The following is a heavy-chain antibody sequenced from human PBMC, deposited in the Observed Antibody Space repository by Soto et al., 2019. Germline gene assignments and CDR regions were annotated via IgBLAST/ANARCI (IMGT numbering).Heavy chain of an antibody. CDR2: ISYDGSNK. CDR3: VRGGSLIQIEDWFDP. D-gene: IGHD5-18*01. Sequence: GGSLRLSCAASGFTFSSYAMHWVRQAPGKGLEWVAVISYDGSNKYYADSVKGRFTISRDNSKNTLYLQMNSLRAEDTAVYYCVRGGSLIQIEDWFDPWGQGTLVTVSS. V-gene: IGHV3-30-3*01. J-gene: IGHJ5*02. CDR1: GFTFSSYA.